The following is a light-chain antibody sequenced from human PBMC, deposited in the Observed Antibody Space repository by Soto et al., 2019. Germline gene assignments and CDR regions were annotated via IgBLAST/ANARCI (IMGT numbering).Light chain of an antibody. V-gene: IGKV3-20*01. CDR2: GAS. CDR3: QQYGTSPWT. CDR1: QSVSSGY. Sequence: DIVLTQSPGTLYLSPGERATLSCRASQSVSSGYLAWYQQRPGQAPRLLIYGASTRATGIPDRFGGSGSGTDFTLTISRLEPEDFAVYYCQQYGTSPWTFGQGTKVEI. J-gene: IGKJ1*01.